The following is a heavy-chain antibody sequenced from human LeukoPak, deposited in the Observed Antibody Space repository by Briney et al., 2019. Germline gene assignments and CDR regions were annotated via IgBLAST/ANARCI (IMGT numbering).Heavy chain of an antibody. CDR2: INLNSGGT. D-gene: IGHD3-9*01. CDR3: ARGDHYDVLTGFQTPSHLSDY. V-gene: IGHV1-2*02. J-gene: IGHJ4*02. CDR1: GYTFTNYG. Sequence: ASVKVSCKASGYTFTNYGISWVRQAPGQGLEWMGWINLNSGGTNYAQKFQGRVTMTRDTSISTAYMELSRLRSDDTAVYYCARGDHYDVLTGFQTPSHLSDYWGQGTLVTVSS.